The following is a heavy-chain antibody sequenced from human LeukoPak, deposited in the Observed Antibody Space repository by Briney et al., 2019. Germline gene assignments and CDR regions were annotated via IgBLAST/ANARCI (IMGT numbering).Heavy chain of an antibody. CDR1: GGTFSSYA. V-gene: IGHV1-69*13. CDR2: IIPIFGTA. CDR3: AREGVSYWNQLKGFLSRYYFDY. Sequence: ASVKVSCKASGGTFSSYAISWVRQAPGQGLEWMGGIIPIFGTANYAQKFQGRVTITADESTSTAYMELSSLRSEDTAVYYCAREGVSYWNQLKGFLSRYYFDYWGQGTLVTVSS. D-gene: IGHD1-1*01. J-gene: IGHJ4*02.